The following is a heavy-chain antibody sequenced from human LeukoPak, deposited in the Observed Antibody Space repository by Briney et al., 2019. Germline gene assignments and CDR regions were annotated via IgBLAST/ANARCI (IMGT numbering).Heavy chain of an antibody. V-gene: IGHV4-38-2*01. J-gene: IGHJ3*02. D-gene: IGHD5-18*01. CDR2: IYHSGST. CDR3: ARHFREQLWLSAFDI. Sequence: SETLSLTCAVSGYSISSGYYWGWIRQPPGKGLEWIGSIYHSGSTYYNPSLKSRVTISVDTSKNQFSLKLSSVTAADTAVYYCARHFREQLWLSAFDIWGRGTMVTVSS. CDR1: GYSISSGYY.